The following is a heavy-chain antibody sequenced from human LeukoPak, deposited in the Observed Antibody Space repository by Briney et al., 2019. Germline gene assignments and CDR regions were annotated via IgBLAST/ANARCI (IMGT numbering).Heavy chain of an antibody. CDR1: GFTFSNHD. J-gene: IGHJ4*02. CDR3: AKRVPYSSSSVYFDN. D-gene: IGHD6-6*01. CDR2: VSDSGSDT. Sequence: PGGSLRLSCAASGFTFSNHDMIWVRQASGKGREWVSSVSDSGSDTYYADSVKGRFTVSRDNSKNTLYLQMNSLSAEATAVYYCAKRVPYSSSSVYFDNWGQGTLVTVSS. V-gene: IGHV3-23*01.